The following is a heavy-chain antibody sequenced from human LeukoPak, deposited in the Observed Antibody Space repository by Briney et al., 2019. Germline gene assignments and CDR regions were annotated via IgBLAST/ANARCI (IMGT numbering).Heavy chain of an antibody. CDR1: GGSISSYY. V-gene: IGHV4-4*07. J-gene: IGHJ4*02. Sequence: SETLSLTCTVSGGSISSYYWSWIRQPAGKGLEWIGRIYTSGSTNYNPSLKSRVTMSVDTSKNQFSLKLSSVTAADTAVYYCARSDPYCSSTSCPFDYWGQGTLVTVSS. CDR3: ARSDPYCSSTSCPFDY. D-gene: IGHD2-2*01. CDR2: IYTSGST.